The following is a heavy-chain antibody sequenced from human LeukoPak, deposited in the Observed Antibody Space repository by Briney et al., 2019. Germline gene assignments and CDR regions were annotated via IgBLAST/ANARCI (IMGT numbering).Heavy chain of an antibody. Sequence: ASVKVSCKASGYTFSGNYMHWVRQAPGQGLEWMGWINPNSGSTNYAQKFQGRVTVTRDTSISTAYMELSRLRSDDTAVYYCARRRDLYSGSYYPFDYWGQGTLVTVSS. J-gene: IGHJ4*02. V-gene: IGHV1-2*02. D-gene: IGHD1-26*01. CDR2: INPNSGST. CDR3: ARRRDLYSGSYYPFDY. CDR1: GYTFSGNY.